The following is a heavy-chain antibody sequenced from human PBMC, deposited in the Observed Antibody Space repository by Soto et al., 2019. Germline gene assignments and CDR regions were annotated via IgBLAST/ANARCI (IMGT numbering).Heavy chain of an antibody. D-gene: IGHD2-21*01. V-gene: IGHV4-39*01. CDR1: DGSISSRSHY. J-gene: IGHJ4*02. Sequence: QLQLQESGPRLVKPWETLSLTCTVSDGSISSRSHYWGWIRQPPGKGLEWIGSIFYTGSAYYDPSLKSRLTMSVDTSENHFSLKLSSVTAADTAVYYCARHDSGPIDSWGQGTLVTVSS. CDR2: IFYTGSA. CDR3: ARHDSGPIDS.